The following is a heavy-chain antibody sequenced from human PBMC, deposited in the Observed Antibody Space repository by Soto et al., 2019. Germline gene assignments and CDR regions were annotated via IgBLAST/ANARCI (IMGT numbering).Heavy chain of an antibody. V-gene: IGHV1-46*03. CDR3: ARDGYCSGGSCYYSDY. J-gene: IGHJ4*02. CDR2: INPSGGST. Sequence: ASVKVSCKASGYTFTSYYMHWVRQAPGQGLEWMGIINPSGGSTSYAQKFQGRVTMTRDTSTSTVYMELSSLRSEDTAVYYCARDGYCSGGSCYYSDYWGQGTLVTVSS. CDR1: GYTFTSYY. D-gene: IGHD2-15*01.